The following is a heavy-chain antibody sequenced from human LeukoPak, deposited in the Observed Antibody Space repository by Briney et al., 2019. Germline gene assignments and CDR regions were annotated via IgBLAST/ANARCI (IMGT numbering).Heavy chain of an antibody. V-gene: IGHV3-48*03. CDR3: ARDAGQEASWHGEQLDY. Sequence: PGGSLRLCCAASGFTFSSYEMNWVRQAPGKGLEWVSYISSSGSTIYYADSVKGRFTISRDNAKNSLYLQMNSLRAEDTAVYYCARDAGQEASWHGEQLDYWGQGTLVTVSS. CDR2: ISSSGSTI. CDR1: GFTFSSYE. D-gene: IGHD6-13*01. J-gene: IGHJ4*02.